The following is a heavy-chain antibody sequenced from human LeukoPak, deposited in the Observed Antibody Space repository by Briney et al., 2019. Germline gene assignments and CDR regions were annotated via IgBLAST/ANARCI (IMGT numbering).Heavy chain of an antibody. CDR3: AKTGLSTVNTHFDY. V-gene: IGHV3-23*01. D-gene: IGHD4-17*01. Sequence: GGSLRLSCAASGFTFRSYAMSWVRQAPGKGLEWVSGVSGNGGSTYYVDSVKGRFTISRDNSKNTLYLQMNSLRAEDTAVYYCAKTGLSTVNTHFDYWGQGTLVTVSS. J-gene: IGHJ4*02. CDR2: VSGNGGST. CDR1: GFTFRSYA.